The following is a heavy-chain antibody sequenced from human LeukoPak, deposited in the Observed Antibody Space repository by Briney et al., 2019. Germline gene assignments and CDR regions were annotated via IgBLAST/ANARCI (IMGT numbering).Heavy chain of an antibody. Sequence: SETLSLTCAVSGASISTYYWSWFRQPPGKGLEWIGYIYYSGSTNYNPSLKSRVTISVDTSKNQFSLKLSSVTAADTAVYYCARVIARADYYYYYYMDVWGKGTTVTVSS. CDR3: ARVIARADYYYYYYMDV. CDR1: GASISTYY. CDR2: IYYSGST. J-gene: IGHJ6*03. D-gene: IGHD6-13*01. V-gene: IGHV4-59*01.